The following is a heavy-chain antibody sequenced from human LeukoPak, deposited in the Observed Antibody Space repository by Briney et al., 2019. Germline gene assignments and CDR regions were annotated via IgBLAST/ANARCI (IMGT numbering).Heavy chain of an antibody. V-gene: IGHV1-18*04. CDR3: ARVREYCSSISCYGDY. J-gene: IGHJ4*02. CDR1: GYTFTGYY. Sequence: GASVKASCKASGYTFTGYYMHWVRQAPGQGLEWMGWISGYNGNTNYAQKFQGRVTMTTDTSTSTASMELRSLRSDDTAVYYCARVREYCSSISCYGDYWGQGTLVTVSS. CDR2: ISGYNGNT. D-gene: IGHD2-2*01.